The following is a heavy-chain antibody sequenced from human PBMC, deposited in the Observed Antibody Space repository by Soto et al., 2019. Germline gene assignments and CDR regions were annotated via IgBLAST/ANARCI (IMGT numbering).Heavy chain of an antibody. D-gene: IGHD3-3*01. V-gene: IGHV4-4*02. CDR1: GDSMSNTNW. CDR2: IYHSGST. Sequence: QVQLQESGPGLVKPSGTLSLTCTVSGDSMSNTNWWSWVRQPPGKGLEWIGEIYHSGSTNYNPSFKSRVTISVDKSKNQFSLNLTSVTAADTAMYYCAKRTLRRLRFVETHRGQGTLVTVSS. J-gene: IGHJ4*02. CDR3: AKRTLRRLRFVETH.